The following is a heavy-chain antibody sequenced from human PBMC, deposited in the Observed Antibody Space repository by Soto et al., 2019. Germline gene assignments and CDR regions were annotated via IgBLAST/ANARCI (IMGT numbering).Heavy chain of an antibody. CDR1: GGSISSSSYY. J-gene: IGHJ6*02. V-gene: IGHV4-39*01. D-gene: IGHD4-4*01. Sequence: SETLSLTCTVSGGSISSSSYYWGWIRQPPGKGLEWIGSIYYSGSTYYNPSLKSRVTISVDTSKNQFSLKLSSVTAADTAVYYCARHQAVKVTDLPTGMDVWGQGTTVT. CDR2: IYYSGST. CDR3: ARHQAVKVTDLPTGMDV.